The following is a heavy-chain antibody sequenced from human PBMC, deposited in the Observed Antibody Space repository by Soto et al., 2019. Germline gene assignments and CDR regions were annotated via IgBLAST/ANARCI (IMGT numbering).Heavy chain of an antibody. V-gene: IGHV4-31*03. Sequence: SETLSLTCTVSGDSISRNGFFWTWIRQHPGKGLEWIGYIYNSGSSYYNPSLKSRVIISVDTSKNHFSLNLTAVTAADTAVYYCARGKFRFGEFNNWFDPWGQGTLVTVS. D-gene: IGHD3-10*01. J-gene: IGHJ5*02. CDR2: IYNSGSS. CDR1: GDSISRNGFF. CDR3: ARGKFRFGEFNNWFDP.